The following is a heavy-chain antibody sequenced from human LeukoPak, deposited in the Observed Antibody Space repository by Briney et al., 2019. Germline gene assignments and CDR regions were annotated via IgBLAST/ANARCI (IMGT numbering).Heavy chain of an antibody. CDR2: ISGSGGST. J-gene: IGHJ4*02. CDR3: AKDAEAVVVVAATPDY. CDR1: GFTFSSYA. D-gene: IGHD2-15*01. V-gene: IGHV3-23*01. Sequence: GGSLRLSCAASGFTFSSYAMSWVRQAPGKGLEWVSAISGSGGSTYYADSVKGRFTISRDNFKNTLYLQMNSLRAEDTAVYYCAKDAEAVVVVAATPDYWGQGTLVTVSS.